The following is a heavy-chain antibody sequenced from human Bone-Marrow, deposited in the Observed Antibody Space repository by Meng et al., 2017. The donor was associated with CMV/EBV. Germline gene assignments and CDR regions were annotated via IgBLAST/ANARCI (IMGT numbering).Heavy chain of an antibody. J-gene: IGHJ4*02. D-gene: IGHD6-13*01. CDR1: GTFSSYG. V-gene: IGHV1-69*06. CDR3: ARCIAAAAVGLYYFDY. Sequence: GTFSSYGISCVRQAPGQGLEWMGGIIPMFGTTNYAQQFQGRVTITADKSTNTAYMELSSLRSEDTAVYYCARCIAAAAVGLYYFDYWGQGTLVTVSS. CDR2: IIPMFGTT.